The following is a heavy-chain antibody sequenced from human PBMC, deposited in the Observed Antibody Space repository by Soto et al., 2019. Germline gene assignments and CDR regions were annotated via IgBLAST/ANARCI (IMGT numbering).Heavy chain of an antibody. D-gene: IGHD6-13*01. V-gene: IGHV4-34*01. CDR1: GGSFSGYY. CDR3: ARDMRGPIAAAGTRYYYGMDV. Sequence: SETLSLTCAVYGGSFSGYYWSWIRQPPGKGLEWIGEINHSGSTNYNPSLKSRVTISVDTSKNQFSLKLSSVTAADTAVYYCARDMRGPIAAAGTRYYYGMDVWGQGTTVTVSS. J-gene: IGHJ6*02. CDR2: INHSGST.